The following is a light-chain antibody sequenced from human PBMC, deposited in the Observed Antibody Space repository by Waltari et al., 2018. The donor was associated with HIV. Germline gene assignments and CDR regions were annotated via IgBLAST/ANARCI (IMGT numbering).Light chain of an antibody. CDR2: EVS. Sequence: QSALTQPASVSGSPGQSITISCHGTSSDVGGYNYVAWYQQHPGKAPKLMIYEVSNRPSGVSNRFSGSKSGNTASLTISGLQAEDEADYYCSSYTSSSTLSYVFGTGTKVTVL. V-gene: IGLV2-14*01. CDR3: SSYTSSSTLSYV. CDR1: SSDVGGYNY. J-gene: IGLJ1*01.